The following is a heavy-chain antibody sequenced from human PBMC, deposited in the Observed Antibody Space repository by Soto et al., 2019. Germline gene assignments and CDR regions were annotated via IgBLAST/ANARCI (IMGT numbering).Heavy chain of an antibody. CDR3: ARHVHPPIAAAGMDV. CDR1: GYSFTSYW. Sequence: PGESLKISCKGSGYSFTSYWISWVRQMPGKGLEWMGRIDPSDSYTNYSPSFQGHVTISADKSISTAYLQWSSLKASDTAMYYCARHVHPPIAAAGMDVWGQGXTVTVYS. J-gene: IGHJ6*02. V-gene: IGHV5-10-1*01. CDR2: IDPSDSYT. D-gene: IGHD6-13*01.